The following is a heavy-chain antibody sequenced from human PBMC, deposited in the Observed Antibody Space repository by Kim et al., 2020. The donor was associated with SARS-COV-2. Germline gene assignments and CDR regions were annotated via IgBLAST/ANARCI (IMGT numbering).Heavy chain of an antibody. CDR2: ISWSSGNI. CDR3: AKDRYYYGSGSYGPNYYHYGMDV. V-gene: IGHV3-9*01. Sequence: GGGLVQPGRSLRLSCAASGFIFDDYAMHWVRQAPGKGLEWVSGISWSSGNIDYADSVKGRFTISRDNAKNSLYLQMNSLRVEDTALYYCAKDRYYYGSGSYGPNYYHYGMDVWGQGTTVTVSS. D-gene: IGHD3-10*01. CDR1: GFIFDDYA. J-gene: IGHJ6*02.